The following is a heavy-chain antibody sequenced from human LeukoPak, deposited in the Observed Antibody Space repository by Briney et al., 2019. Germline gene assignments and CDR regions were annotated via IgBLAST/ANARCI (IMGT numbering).Heavy chain of an antibody. CDR2: IIPIFGTA. CDR3: ARGTYPVDGYYMDV. V-gene: IGHV1-69*13. Sequence: ASVKVSCKASGGTFTTYAISWVRQAPGQGLEWMGGIIPIFGTANYAQKFQGRVTITADESTSTAYMELSSLRSEDTAVYYCARGTYPVDGYYMDVWGKGTTITVSS. D-gene: IGHD2-2*01. CDR1: GGTFTTYA. J-gene: IGHJ6*03.